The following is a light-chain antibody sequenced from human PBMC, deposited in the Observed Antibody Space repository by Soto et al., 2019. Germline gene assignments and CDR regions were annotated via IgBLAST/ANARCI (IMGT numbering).Light chain of an antibody. CDR1: SSNIGSNY. J-gene: IGLJ2*01. CDR2: SNS. CDR3: SAWDDSLRGLV. Sequence: QSVLTQPPSASATPGQRVTISCSGSSSNIGSNYVFWYQQLPETAPKVLIYSNSQRPSGVPDRFSGSKSGTSASLAISGLRSEDEADYYRSAWDDSLRGLVFGGGTKVTVL. V-gene: IGLV1-47*02.